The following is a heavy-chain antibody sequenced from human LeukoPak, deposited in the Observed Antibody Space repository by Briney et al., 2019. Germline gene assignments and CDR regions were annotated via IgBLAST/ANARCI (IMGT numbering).Heavy chain of an antibody. Sequence: SQTLSLTCTVSGGSIGSGSYYWSWIRQPAGKGLEWIGRIYTSGSTNYNPSLKSRVTISVDTSKNQFSLKLSSVTAADTAVYYCARDWVRTGDNWFDPWGQGTLVTVSS. CDR1: GGSIGSGSYY. CDR2: IYTSGST. CDR3: ARDWVRTGDNWFDP. J-gene: IGHJ5*02. D-gene: IGHD3/OR15-3a*01. V-gene: IGHV4-61*02.